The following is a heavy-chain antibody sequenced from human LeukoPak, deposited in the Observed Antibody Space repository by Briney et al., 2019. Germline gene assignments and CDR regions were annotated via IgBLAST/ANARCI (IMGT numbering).Heavy chain of an antibody. CDR3: ARDRLYSFDY. D-gene: IGHD2-8*01. V-gene: IGHV3-30*03. J-gene: IGHJ4*02. CDR2: ISYDGSNK. CDR1: GFTFSSYG. Sequence: GGSLRLPCAASGFTFSSYGMHWVRQAPGKGLEWVAVISYDGSNKYYADSVKGRFTISRDNAKNSLYLQMNSLRAEDTAVYYCARDRLYSFDYWGQGTLVTVSS.